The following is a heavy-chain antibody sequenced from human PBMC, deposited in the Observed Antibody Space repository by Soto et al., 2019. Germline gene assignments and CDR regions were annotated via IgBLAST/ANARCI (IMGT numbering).Heavy chain of an antibody. J-gene: IGHJ6*02. CDR1: GFTFRRYA. Sequence: PGGSLRLSCAASGFTFRRYAMSWVRQAPGKGLQWVSFISGSGDSTYYADSVKGRFTISRDNFKNTLYLQMNSLTVEDTATYYCATRHIGWFDPDRLYYYSGLDVWGQGTAVTVSS. CDR2: ISGSGDST. V-gene: IGHV3-23*01. CDR3: ATRHIGWFDPDRLYYYSGLDV. D-gene: IGHD2-15*01.